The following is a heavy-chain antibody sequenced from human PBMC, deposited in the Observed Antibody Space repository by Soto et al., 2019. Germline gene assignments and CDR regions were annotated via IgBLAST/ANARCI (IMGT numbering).Heavy chain of an antibody. Sequence: SLRLSCAAPGFTFSSYGMHWVRQAPGKGLEWVAVISYDGSNKYYADSVKGRFTISRDNSKDTLYLQMNSLRAEDTAVYYCAKDLWGSGSPFDYWGQGTLVTVSS. V-gene: IGHV3-30*18. CDR2: ISYDGSNK. J-gene: IGHJ4*02. CDR3: AKDLWGSGSPFDY. D-gene: IGHD3-16*01. CDR1: GFTFSSYG.